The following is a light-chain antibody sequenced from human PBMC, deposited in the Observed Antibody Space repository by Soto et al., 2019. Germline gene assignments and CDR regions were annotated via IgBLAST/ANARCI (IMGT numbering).Light chain of an antibody. V-gene: IGLV1-44*01. CDR2: NNN. J-gene: IGLJ3*02. CDR3: AAWDDSLNGWV. Sequence: QSVLTQPPSASGTPGQRVTISCSGSSSNIGSNTVNWYQQFPGTAPKLLIYNNNQRPSGVPDRFSGSKSGTSASLAISGLQSEDEADYYCAAWDDSLNGWVFGGGTKVTVL. CDR1: SSNIGSNT.